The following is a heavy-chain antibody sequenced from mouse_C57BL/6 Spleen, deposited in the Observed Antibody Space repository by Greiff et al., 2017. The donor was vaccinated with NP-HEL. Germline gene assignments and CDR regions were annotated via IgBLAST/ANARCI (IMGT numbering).Heavy chain of an antibody. V-gene: IGHV1-85*01. CDR2: IYPRDGST. J-gene: IGHJ3*01. CDR3: ARENYYGSSYNPFAY. CDR1: GYTFTSYD. Sequence: VQLQQSGPELVKPGASVKLSCKASGYTFTSYDINWVKQRPGQGLEWIGWIYPRDGSTKYNEKFKGKATLTVDTSSSTAYMELHSLTSEDSAVYFCARENYYGSSYNPFAYWGQGTLVTVSA. D-gene: IGHD1-1*01.